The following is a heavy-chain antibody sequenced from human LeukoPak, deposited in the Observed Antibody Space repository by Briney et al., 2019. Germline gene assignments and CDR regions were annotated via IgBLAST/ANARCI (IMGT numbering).Heavy chain of an antibody. CDR3: VKVLGAYIADY. D-gene: IGHD3-3*02. Sequence: PGGSLRLSCSASGFTFSSYAMRWVRQAPGQGLEYVSTITGNGGRTYYADSVKGRFTISRDNSKNTLYLQMSSLRPEDTAVYYCVKVLGAYIADYWGQGTLVTVSS. CDR2: ITGNGGRT. V-gene: IGHV3-64D*09. CDR1: GFTFSSYA. J-gene: IGHJ4*02.